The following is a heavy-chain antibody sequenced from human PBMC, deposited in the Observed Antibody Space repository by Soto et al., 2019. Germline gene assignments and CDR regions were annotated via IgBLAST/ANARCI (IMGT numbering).Heavy chain of an antibody. V-gene: IGHV3-30*18. CDR1: GFTFSSYG. J-gene: IGHJ5*02. CDR2: ISYDGSNK. Sequence: QVQLVESGGGVVQPGRSLRLSCAASGFTFSSYGMHWVRQAPGKGLEWGAVISYDGSNKYYADSVKGRFTISRDNSKNTLYLQMNCLRAEDTAVYYCAKDPRVIPSSNWFDPWGQGTLVTVSS. CDR3: AKDPRVIPSSNWFDP. D-gene: IGHD3-16*02.